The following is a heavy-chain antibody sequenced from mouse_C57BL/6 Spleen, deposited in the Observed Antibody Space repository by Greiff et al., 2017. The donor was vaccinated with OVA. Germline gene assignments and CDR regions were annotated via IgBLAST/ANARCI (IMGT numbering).Heavy chain of an antibody. D-gene: IGHD1-1*01. V-gene: IGHV1-81*01. CDR1: GYTFTSYG. Sequence: VQRVESGAELARPGASVKLSCKASGYTFTSYGISWVKQRTGQGLEWIGEIYPRSGNTYYNEKFKGKATLTADKSSSTAYMELRSLTSEDSAVYFCARSRGYYGSSLYYFDYWGQGTTLTVSS. CDR2: IYPRSGNT. J-gene: IGHJ2*01. CDR3: ARSRGYYGSSLYYFDY.